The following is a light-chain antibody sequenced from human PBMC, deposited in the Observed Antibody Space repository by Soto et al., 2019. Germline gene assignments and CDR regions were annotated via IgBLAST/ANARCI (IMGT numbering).Light chain of an antibody. CDR3: QEHGSSPPLT. CDR1: QSVSNSF. V-gene: IGKV3-20*01. CDR2: HAS. Sequence: ENVLTQSPGTLSLSPGERATLSCRASQSVSNSFVAWYPQKPGQAPRLLIYHASTRATGSPDRFSGSGSGTDVTRTISRLEPEDFAVYYCQEHGSSPPLTFGGGTKVEIK. J-gene: IGKJ4*01.